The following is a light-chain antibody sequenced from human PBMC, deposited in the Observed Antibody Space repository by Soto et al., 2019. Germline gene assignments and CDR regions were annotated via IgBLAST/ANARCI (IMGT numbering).Light chain of an antibody. CDR1: QSVSTN. CDR3: QQSYDTPPVT. CDR2: GAS. Sequence: EIVMTQFPATLSVSPGERATLSCRASQSVSTNLAWYQQKPGQAPRLLMYGASTRATGMPASFSGSGSGTEFILTISSLQSEDFAVYYCQQSYDTPPVTFGQG. J-gene: IGKJ5*01. V-gene: IGKV3-15*01.